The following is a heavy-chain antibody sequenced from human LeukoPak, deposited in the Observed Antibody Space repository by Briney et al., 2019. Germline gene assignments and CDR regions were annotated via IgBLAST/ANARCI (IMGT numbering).Heavy chain of an antibody. CDR2: IKRDTDGGTT. J-gene: IGHJ4*02. V-gene: IGHV3-15*01. Sequence: GGSLRLSCAASGFTFSNSWMLWVRQAPGRGLEWVGRIKRDTDGGTTDYAAPVKGRFTITRDDSENTLYLQMNSLKTEDTAVYYCTTDLPRSTSCSHDYWGQGTQVTVSS. CDR1: GFTFSNSW. CDR3: TTDLPRSTSCSHDY. D-gene: IGHD2/OR15-2a*01.